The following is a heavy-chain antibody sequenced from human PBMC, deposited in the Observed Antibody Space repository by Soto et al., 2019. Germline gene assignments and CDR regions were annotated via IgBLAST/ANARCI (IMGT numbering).Heavy chain of an antibody. Sequence: PGGSLRLSCAASGFTFSNYAMTWVRQAPGKGLEWVSTMSGTAGNTYYADSVKGRFTISRDNSKNTLYLQMNSLRAEDTAVYYCAKKYYFGSGSYVFYFDYWGQGTLVTVSS. CDR2: MSGTAGNT. CDR1: GFTFSNYA. CDR3: AKKYYFGSGSYVFYFDY. D-gene: IGHD3-10*01. J-gene: IGHJ4*02. V-gene: IGHV3-23*01.